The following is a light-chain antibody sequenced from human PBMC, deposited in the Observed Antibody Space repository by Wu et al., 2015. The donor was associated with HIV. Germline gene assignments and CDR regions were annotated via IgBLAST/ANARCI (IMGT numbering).Light chain of an antibody. J-gene: IGKJ3*01. CDR1: QIITSSY. CDR3: QQYNSWPPGFT. Sequence: EVVLTQSPVTLSLSPGERATLSCRASQIITSSYLAWYQQKPGQAPRLLIYGASYRAPGIPDRVSGSGSGTDFTLTISRLEPEDFGVYYCQQYNSWPPGFTFGPGTKVEIK. CDR2: GAS. V-gene: IGKV3-20*01.